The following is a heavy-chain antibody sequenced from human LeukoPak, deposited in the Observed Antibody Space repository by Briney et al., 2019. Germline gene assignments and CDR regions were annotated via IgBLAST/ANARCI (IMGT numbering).Heavy chain of an antibody. CDR3: ARMYWDTALIAGGWFDP. D-gene: IGHD5-18*01. J-gene: IGHJ5*02. CDR2: IYGGGAT. V-gene: IGHV3-53*01. Sequence: GGSLRLSCAASGFTFSGSYMSWVRQAPGKGLEWVSVIYGGGATYYADSVKGRFTISRDNSNNAFYLQMNSLRAEDTAMYYCARMYWDTALIAGGWFDPWGQGTLVTVSS. CDR1: GFTFSGSY.